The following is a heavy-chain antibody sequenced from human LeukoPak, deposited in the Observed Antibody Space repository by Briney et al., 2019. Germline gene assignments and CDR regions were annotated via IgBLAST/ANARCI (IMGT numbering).Heavy chain of an antibody. V-gene: IGHV3-15*01. CDR2: IKSKTDGGTT. Sequence: GGSLRLSCVASGFTFSSAWMSWVRQAPGKGLEWVGRIKSKTDGGTTDYAAPVKGRFTISRDDSKNTLYLQMNSLKTENTADYYCTTARAVAAYDSWGQGTLVTVSS. J-gene: IGHJ4*02. CDR1: GFTFSSAW. CDR3: TTARAVAAYDS. D-gene: IGHD6-19*01.